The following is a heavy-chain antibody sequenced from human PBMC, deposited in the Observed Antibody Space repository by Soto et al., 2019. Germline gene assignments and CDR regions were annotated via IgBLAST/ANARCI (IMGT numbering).Heavy chain of an antibody. J-gene: IGHJ6*02. CDR3: ARVDSSSPNYYYYAMDV. CDR2: TSYDGSNK. V-gene: IGHV3-30-3*01. D-gene: IGHD6-6*01. Sequence: QPVGSLRLSCAASGFTFSSYAMHWVRQAPGKGLEWVAITSYDGSNKYYADSVKGRFTISRDNSKNTLYVQMNSLRAEDTAVYYCARVDSSSPNYYYYAMDVWGQGTTLTVSS. CDR1: GFTFSSYA.